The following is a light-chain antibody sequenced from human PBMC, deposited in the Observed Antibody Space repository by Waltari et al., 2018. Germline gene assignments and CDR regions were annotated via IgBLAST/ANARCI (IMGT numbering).Light chain of an antibody. Sequence: QSVLTQPPSVSGAPGQRVTISCTGSSSNIGAGHDVHWYQRLPGTAPKLLIYGNTIRPFGVPDRFAGSKSGTSASLAITGLQAEDEADYFCQSFDNYVSGGTVFGGGTKLAVL. CDR1: SSNIGAGHD. CDR3: QSFDNYVSGGTV. CDR2: GNT. V-gene: IGLV1-40*01. J-gene: IGLJ3*02.